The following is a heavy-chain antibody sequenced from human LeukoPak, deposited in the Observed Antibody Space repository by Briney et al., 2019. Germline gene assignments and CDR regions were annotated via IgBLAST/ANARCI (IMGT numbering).Heavy chain of an antibody. D-gene: IGHD3-10*01. V-gene: IGHV3-7*01. Sequence: GGSLRLSCTTSGFTFSSYWMSWVRQAPGKGPEWVANMNQDGSRKYYVDSVKGRFTISRDNAKNSLFLQMNGLRDEDTAVYYCTRDSQGLGTYSTDHWGQGTLVTVSS. CDR1: GFTFSSYW. J-gene: IGHJ4*02. CDR2: MNQDGSRK. CDR3: TRDSQGLGTYSTDH.